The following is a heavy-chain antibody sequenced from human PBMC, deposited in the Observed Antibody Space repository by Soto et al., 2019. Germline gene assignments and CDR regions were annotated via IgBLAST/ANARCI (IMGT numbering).Heavy chain of an antibody. J-gene: IGHJ4*02. CDR1: GYTFTSYG. CDR2: ISAYNGNT. Sequence: ASVKVSCKACGYTFTSYGISWVRQAPGQGLEWMGWISAYNGNTNYAQKLQGRVTMTTDTSTSTAYMELRSLRSDDTAVYYCARDESDTAMVNFDYWGQGTLVTVSS. V-gene: IGHV1-18*01. CDR3: ARDESDTAMVNFDY. D-gene: IGHD5-18*01.